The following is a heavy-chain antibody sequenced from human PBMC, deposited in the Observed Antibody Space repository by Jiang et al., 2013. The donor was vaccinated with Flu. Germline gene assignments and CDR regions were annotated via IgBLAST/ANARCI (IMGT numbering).Heavy chain of an antibody. CDR3: ARGLYSSSDNWFDP. D-gene: IGHD6-13*01. CDR2: INPNSGGT. CDR1: GYTFTGYY. J-gene: IGHJ5*02. V-gene: IGHV1-2*02. Sequence: VSCKASGYTFTGYYMHWVRQAPGQGLEWMGWINPNSGGTNYAQKFQGRVTMTRDTSISTAYMELSRLRSDDTAVYYCARGLYSSSDNWFDPWGQGTLVTVSS.